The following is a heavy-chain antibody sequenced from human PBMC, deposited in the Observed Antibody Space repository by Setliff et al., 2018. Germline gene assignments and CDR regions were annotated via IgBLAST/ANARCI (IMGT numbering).Heavy chain of an antibody. CDR3: ASVTIAVAGYFDFSSWFDP. V-gene: IGHV1-18*03. CDR2: IGAYNGNT. Sequence: ASVKVSCKASGYTFTNYGVTWVRQAPGQGLEWMGWIGAYNGNTYNAHKFQGRVTMTSDTSTSTAYMELRSLRSDEMAVYYCASVTIAVAGYFDFSSWFDPWGQGTLVTVSS. D-gene: IGHD6-19*01. CDR1: GYTFTNYG. J-gene: IGHJ5*02.